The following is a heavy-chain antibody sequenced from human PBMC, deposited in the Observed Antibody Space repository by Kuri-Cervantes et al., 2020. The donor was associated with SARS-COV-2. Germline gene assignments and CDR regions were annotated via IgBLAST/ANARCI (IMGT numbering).Heavy chain of an antibody. CDR2: ISSSGSTI. D-gene: IGHD3-10*01. Sequence: GGSLRLSCAASGFTFSDHYMSWIRQAPGKGLEWVSYISSSGSTIYYADSVKGRFAISRDNAKNSLYLQMNSLRAEDTAVYYCARDSITMVQGVTSDAFDIWGQGTMVTVSS. CDR3: ARDSITMVQGVTSDAFDI. V-gene: IGHV3-11*01. CDR1: GFTFSDHY. J-gene: IGHJ3*02.